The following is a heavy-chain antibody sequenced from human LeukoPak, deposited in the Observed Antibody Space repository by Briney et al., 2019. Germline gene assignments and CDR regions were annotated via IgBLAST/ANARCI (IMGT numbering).Heavy chain of an antibody. Sequence: PSETLSLTCAVYGGSFSGYYWSWIRQPPGKGLEWIGEINHSGSTNYNLSLKSRVTISVDTSKNQFSLKLSSVTAADTAVYYCVNNLGYGWFDPWGQGTLVTVSS. CDR3: VNNLGYGWFDP. CDR1: GGSFSGYY. V-gene: IGHV4-34*01. J-gene: IGHJ5*02. CDR2: INHSGST. D-gene: IGHD5-18*01.